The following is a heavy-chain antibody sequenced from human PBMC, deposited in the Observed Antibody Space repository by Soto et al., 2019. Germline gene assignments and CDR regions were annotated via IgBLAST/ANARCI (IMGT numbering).Heavy chain of an antibody. CDR2: VYTSGST. J-gene: IGHJ6*02. D-gene: IGHD2-8*01. Sequence: QVQLQESGPGLVKPSETLSLTCTVSGGSISSDYWSWIRQPAGKGLEWMGRVYTSGSTNYNPSLKSRVPMSVYQSTKQFSLTLSSVTAADTAVYYGARDKLLYRTHGTSRRYGMDVWGQGPTVTVSS. V-gene: IGHV4-4*07. CDR3: ARDKLLYRTHGTSRRYGMDV. CDR1: GGSISSDY.